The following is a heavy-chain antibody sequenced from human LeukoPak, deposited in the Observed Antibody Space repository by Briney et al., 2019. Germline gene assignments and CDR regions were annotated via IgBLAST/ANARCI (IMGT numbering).Heavy chain of an antibody. CDR2: LWSDGNNK. CDR1: GFTFSNYG. Sequence: GGSLRLFCEASGFTFSNYGMHWVRQAPGKGLEWVAVLWSDGNNKYYTDSVKGRFTISRDNSKNTLYLQMDSLRAEDTAVYFCAKEGSGVRGSYYFDYWGQGTLVTVSS. J-gene: IGHJ4*02. CDR3: AKEGSGVRGSYYFDY. V-gene: IGHV3-33*06. D-gene: IGHD3-10*01.